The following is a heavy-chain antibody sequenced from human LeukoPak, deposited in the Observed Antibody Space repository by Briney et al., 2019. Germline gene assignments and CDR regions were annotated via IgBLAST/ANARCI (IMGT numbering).Heavy chain of an antibody. Sequence: GGSLRLSCAASGFTFSSYAMSWVRQAPGKGLEWVSAISGSGGSTYYADSVKGRFTISRDNSRNTVYMQMSSLRTEDTAVYYCARDPRGPTTYDSSARDSLDYWGQGTLVTVSS. J-gene: IGHJ4*02. CDR2: ISGSGGST. D-gene: IGHD3-22*01. CDR1: GFTFSSYA. V-gene: IGHV3-23*01. CDR3: ARDPRGPTTYDSSARDSLDY.